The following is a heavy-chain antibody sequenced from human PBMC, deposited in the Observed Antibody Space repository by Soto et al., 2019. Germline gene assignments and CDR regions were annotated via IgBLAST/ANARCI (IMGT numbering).Heavy chain of an antibody. V-gene: IGHV1-3*01. Sequence: ASVKISCKSSGYIFNSSVIEWVRQAPGQRLEWMGWINAGNGNTKYSQKFQGRVTITRDTSANTAYMELSSLRSEDTAVYYCARSAPPLDYWGLGTLVTVSA. CDR1: GYIFNSSV. J-gene: IGHJ4*02. CDR2: INAGNGNT. CDR3: ARSAPPLDY.